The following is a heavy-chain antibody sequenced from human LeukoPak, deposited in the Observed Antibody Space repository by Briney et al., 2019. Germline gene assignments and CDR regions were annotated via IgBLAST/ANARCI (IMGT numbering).Heavy chain of an antibody. CDR3: AKIQSWIVGATDLFDY. V-gene: IGHV3-30*04. CDR2: ISYDGSNK. D-gene: IGHD1-26*01. J-gene: IGHJ4*02. CDR1: GFTFSNYA. Sequence: QTGGSLRLSCAASGFTFSNYAMHWVRQAPGKGLEWVAVISYDGSNKYYADSVKGRFTISRDNSKNTLYLQMNSLRAEDTAVYYCAKIQSWIVGATDLFDYWGQGTLVTVSS.